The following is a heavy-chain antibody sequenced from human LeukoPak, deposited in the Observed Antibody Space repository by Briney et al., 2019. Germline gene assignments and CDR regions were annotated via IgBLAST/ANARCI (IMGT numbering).Heavy chain of an antibody. CDR1: GFTFSSYE. D-gene: IGHD3-10*02. CDR2: ISSSVRTI. V-gene: IGHV3-48*03. Sequence: AGSLRLSCAASGFTFSSYEMNWVRQAPGHGLEWVSYISSSVRTIYYADSVKGRFTISRDNAKNSLYLQMNSLRAEDTAVYYCAELGITMIGGVWGKGTTVTISS. J-gene: IGHJ6*01. CDR3: AELGITMIGGV.